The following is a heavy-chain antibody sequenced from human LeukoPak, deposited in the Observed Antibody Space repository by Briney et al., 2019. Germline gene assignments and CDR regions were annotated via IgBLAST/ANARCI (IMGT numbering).Heavy chain of an antibody. CDR1: GFTFSSYW. CDR2: VNSDGSNT. J-gene: IGHJ4*02. V-gene: IGHV3-74*01. Sequence: PGGSLRLSCAASGFTFSSYWMHWVRQAPGKGLVWVSRVNSDGSNTTYADSVKGRFTISRDDSKNTLYLQMNSLRAEDTAVYYCARAAGMVRGVINYWGQGTLVTVSS. CDR3: ARAAGMVRGVINY. D-gene: IGHD3-10*01.